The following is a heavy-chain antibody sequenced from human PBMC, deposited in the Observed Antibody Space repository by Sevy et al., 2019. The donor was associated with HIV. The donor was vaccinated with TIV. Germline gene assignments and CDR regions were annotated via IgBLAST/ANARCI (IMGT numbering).Heavy chain of an antibody. CDR3: ARTLGDIVVVPAAHYYYYYGMDV. CDR1: GDSVSSNSAA. J-gene: IGHJ6*02. V-gene: IGHV6-1*01. CDR2: TYYRSKWYN. Sequence: SQTLSLTCAISGDSVSSNSAAWNWIRQSPSRGLEWLGRTYYRSKWYNDYAVSVKSRITINPDTSKNQFPLQLNSVTPEDTAVYYCARTLGDIVVVPAAHYYYYYGMDVWGQGTTVTVSS. D-gene: IGHD2-2*01.